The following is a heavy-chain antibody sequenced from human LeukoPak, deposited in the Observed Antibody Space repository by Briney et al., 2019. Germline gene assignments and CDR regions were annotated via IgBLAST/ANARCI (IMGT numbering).Heavy chain of an antibody. CDR3: ARDLSYYDSSGYPDYYYYYGMDV. D-gene: IGHD3-22*01. J-gene: IGHJ6*02. Sequence: SETLSLTCTVSGGSISSGGYYWSWIRQHPGKGLEWIGYIYYSGSTNYNPSLKSRVTISVDTSKNQFSLKLSSVTAADTAVYYCARDLSYYDSSGYPDYYYYYGMDVWGQGTTVTVSS. V-gene: IGHV4-61*08. CDR1: GGSISSGGYY. CDR2: IYYSGST.